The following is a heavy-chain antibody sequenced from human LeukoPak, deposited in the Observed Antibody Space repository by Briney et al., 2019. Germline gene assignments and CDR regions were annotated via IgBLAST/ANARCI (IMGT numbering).Heavy chain of an antibody. D-gene: IGHD3-22*01. Sequence: GGSLRLSCAASGFTFSSYAMSWVRQAPGKGLEWVSAISGSGGSTYYADSVKGRFTISRDNSKNTLYLQMNSLRAEDTAVYYCAKVRMANYYDSSGYYGSYYYYGMDVWGQGTTVTVSS. CDR3: AKVRMANYYDSSGYYGSYYYYGMDV. CDR2: ISGSGGST. V-gene: IGHV3-23*01. J-gene: IGHJ6*02. CDR1: GFTFSSYA.